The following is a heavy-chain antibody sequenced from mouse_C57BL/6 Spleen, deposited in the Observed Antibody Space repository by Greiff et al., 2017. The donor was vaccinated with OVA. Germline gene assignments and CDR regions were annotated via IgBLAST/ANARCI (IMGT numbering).Heavy chain of an antibody. J-gene: IGHJ3*01. Sequence: EVQVVESGGGLVQPKGSLKLSCAASGFSFNTYAMNWVRQAPGKGLEWVARIRSKSNNYATYYADSVKDRFTISRDDSESMLYLQMNNLKTEDTAMYYCVRSYSNYFDWFAYWGQGTLVTVSA. D-gene: IGHD2-5*01. CDR1: GFSFNTYA. CDR2: IRSKSNNYAT. V-gene: IGHV10-1*01. CDR3: VRSYSNYFDWFAY.